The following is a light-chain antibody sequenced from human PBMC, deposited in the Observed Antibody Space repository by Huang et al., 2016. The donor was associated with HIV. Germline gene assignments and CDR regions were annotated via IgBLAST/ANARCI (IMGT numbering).Light chain of an antibody. CDR2: DAS. CDR1: QSLSIY. V-gene: IGKV3-11*01. Sequence: EIVLTQSPATLSLSPGERATLSCRASQSLSIYLAWYQQKTGQPPRLLIYDASNRATGSPDRFSGNGSGTYFTLTISSLDPEDFAVYYCQQRSNWPGLTFGGGTKVEIK. CDR3: QQRSNWPGLT. J-gene: IGKJ4*01.